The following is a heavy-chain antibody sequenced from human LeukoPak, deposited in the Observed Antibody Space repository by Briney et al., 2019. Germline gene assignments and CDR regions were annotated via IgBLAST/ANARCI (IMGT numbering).Heavy chain of an antibody. Sequence: GASVKVSCKASGYTFTSYDINWVRQATGQGLEWMGWMNPNSGNTGYAQKFQGRVTMTRNTSISTAYMELSSLRSEDTAVYYCATDGRYYYYYGMDVWGQGTTVTVSS. CDR3: ATDGRYYYYYGMDV. CDR1: GYTFTSYD. D-gene: IGHD4-17*01. J-gene: IGHJ6*02. CDR2: MNPNSGNT. V-gene: IGHV1-8*01.